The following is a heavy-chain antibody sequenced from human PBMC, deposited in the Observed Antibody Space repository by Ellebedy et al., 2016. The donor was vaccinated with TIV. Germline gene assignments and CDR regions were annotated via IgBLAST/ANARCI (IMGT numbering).Heavy chain of an antibody. J-gene: IGHJ4*02. CDR3: ARDLDRNYPGAYFDY. CDR1: GLTFSSYS. Sequence: PGGSLRLSCAASGLTFSSYSMNWVRQAPGKGLEWVSGIGSRGSGTYYADSVKGRFTISRDNSKNTLYLQMNSLRAEDTAVYYCARDLDRNYPGAYFDYWGQGTLVTVSS. CDR2: IGSRGSGT. D-gene: IGHD4-11*01. V-gene: IGHV3-23*01.